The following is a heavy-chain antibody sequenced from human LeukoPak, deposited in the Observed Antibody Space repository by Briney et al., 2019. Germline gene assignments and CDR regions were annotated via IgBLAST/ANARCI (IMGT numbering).Heavy chain of an antibody. CDR2: IRHEGTNE. Sequence: GGSLRLSCVAPGFSFHTYDMFWVRQAPGKGLEWVAFIRHEGTNEHYADSVKGRFTISRDTSKNTLYLQMTSLRAEDTALYYCAKDGGEYHMDVWGKGTTVTISS. CDR3: AKDGGEYHMDV. CDR1: GFSFHTYD. V-gene: IGHV3-30*02. J-gene: IGHJ6*03.